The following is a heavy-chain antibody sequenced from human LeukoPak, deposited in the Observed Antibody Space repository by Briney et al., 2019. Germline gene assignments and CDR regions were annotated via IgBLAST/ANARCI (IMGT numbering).Heavy chain of an antibody. J-gene: IGHJ6*03. CDR3: ARGVKYSSSWCSPNYYYYYMDA. V-gene: IGHV4-34*01. CDR1: GGSFSGYY. Sequence: SETLSLTCAVYGGSFSGYYWSWIRQPPGKGLEWIGEINHSGSTNYNPSLKSRVTISVDTSKNQFSLKLSSVTAADTAVYYCARGVKYSSSWCSPNYYYYYMDAWGKGTTVTVSS. CDR2: INHSGST. D-gene: IGHD6-13*01.